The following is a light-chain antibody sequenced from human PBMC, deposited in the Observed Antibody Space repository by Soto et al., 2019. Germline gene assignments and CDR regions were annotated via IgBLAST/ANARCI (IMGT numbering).Light chain of an antibody. CDR2: MAS. V-gene: IGKV1-5*03. CDR3: KQYNSYST. Sequence: DIQMTQSPSTLSASVGDRVTITCRASQSISSWLAWYQQKPGKAPKLLIYMASTLESGVPSRFSGSGSGTEFTLSISILQPDDFATYYCKQYNSYSTFGQGTKVE. CDR1: QSISSW. J-gene: IGKJ1*01.